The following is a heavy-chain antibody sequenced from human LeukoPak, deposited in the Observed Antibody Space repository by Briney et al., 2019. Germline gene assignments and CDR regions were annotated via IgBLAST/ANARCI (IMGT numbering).Heavy chain of an antibody. Sequence: GGSLRLSCAASGFTFSSYSMNWVRQAPGKGLEWVSSISSSSSYIYYADSVKGRFTISRDNAKNPLYLQMNSLRAEDTAVYYCASIEGRFGELWSLWGQGTLVTVSS. CDR3: ASIEGRFGELWSL. CDR1: GFTFSSYS. CDR2: ISSSSSYI. V-gene: IGHV3-21*01. D-gene: IGHD3-10*01. J-gene: IGHJ4*02.